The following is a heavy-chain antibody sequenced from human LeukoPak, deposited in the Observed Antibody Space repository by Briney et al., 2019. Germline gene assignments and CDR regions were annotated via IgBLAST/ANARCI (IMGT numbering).Heavy chain of an antibody. CDR2: IRAGNGNT. V-gene: IGHV1-3*01. Sequence: GASVKVSCTASVSTFASSAVHWGGQAPGQRLEGMGWIRAGNGNTKYSQKFQVRVTITRDTSASTAYLELSSLRAEDTAVYYCARGESSSWYYYGIDFWGKGTTVTVSS. CDR3: ARGESSSWYYYGIDF. J-gene: IGHJ6*04. CDR1: VSTFASSA. D-gene: IGHD6-13*01.